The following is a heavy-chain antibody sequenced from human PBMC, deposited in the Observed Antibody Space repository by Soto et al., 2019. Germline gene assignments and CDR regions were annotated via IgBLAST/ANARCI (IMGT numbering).Heavy chain of an antibody. CDR2: VYITGST. J-gene: IGHJ4*02. D-gene: IGHD3-10*01. V-gene: IGHV4-4*07. Sequence: SETLSLTCTVSGRSVSSYYRSWIRQPAGKGLEWIGRVYITGSTNYNPSLKSRVTMSVDTSKNQFSLKLSSVTAADTAVYYCAREASGTYCNDFWGQGTLVTVSS. CDR3: AREASGTYCNDF. CDR1: GRSVSSYY.